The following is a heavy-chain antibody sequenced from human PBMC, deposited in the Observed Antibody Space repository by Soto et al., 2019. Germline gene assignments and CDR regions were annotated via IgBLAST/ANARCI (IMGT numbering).Heavy chain of an antibody. CDR2: ITGSVGST. V-gene: IGHV3-23*01. D-gene: IGHD3-22*01. J-gene: IGHJ3*02. Sequence: GGSLRLSCAASRFTFTRFAMSWVRQAPGKGLEWVSAITGSVGSTYYADSVKGRFTVSRDDSKNTLYLQMNSLRAEDTAVYYCAKVRYDGSGYYYWDAFDIWGQGTMVTVS. CDR1: RFTFTRFA. CDR3: AKVRYDGSGYYYWDAFDI.